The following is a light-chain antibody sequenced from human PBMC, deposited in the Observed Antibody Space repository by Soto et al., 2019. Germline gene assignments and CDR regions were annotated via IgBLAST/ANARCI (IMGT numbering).Light chain of an antibody. CDR2: DVS. CDR1: SSDVGGYNY. V-gene: IGLV2-14*03. J-gene: IGLJ2*01. CDR3: TSYTSTSPHVV. Sequence: QSVLTQPASVSGSPGQSITISCTGTSSDVGGYNYVSWYQHHPGKAPKLMIYDVSDRPSGVSNRFSGSKSGNTASLTISGLQAEDEAAYYCTSYTSTSPHVVFGGGTKLTVL.